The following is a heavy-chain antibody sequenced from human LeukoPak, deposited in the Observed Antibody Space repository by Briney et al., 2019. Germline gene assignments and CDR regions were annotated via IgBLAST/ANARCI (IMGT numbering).Heavy chain of an antibody. CDR2: ISYDGSNK. V-gene: IGHV3-30*03. CDR1: GFTFSSYG. Sequence: GGSLRLSCAASGFTFSSYGMHWVRQAPGKGLEWVAVISYDGSNKNYADSVKGRFTISRDNSKNTLYLQMNSLRAEDTAVYYCAGWLRPWDYWGQGTLVTVSS. J-gene: IGHJ4*02. D-gene: IGHD5-12*01. CDR3: AGWLRPWDY.